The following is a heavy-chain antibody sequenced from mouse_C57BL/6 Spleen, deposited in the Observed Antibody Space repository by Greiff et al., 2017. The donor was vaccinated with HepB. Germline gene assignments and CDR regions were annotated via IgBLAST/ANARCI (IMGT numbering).Heavy chain of an antibody. CDR2: ISNLAYSI. D-gene: IGHD4-1*01. CDR1: GFTFSDYG. Sequence: EVMLVESGGGLVQPGGSLKLSCAASGFTFSDYGMAWVRQAPRKGPEWVAFISNLAYSIYYADTVTGRFTISRENAKNTLYLEMSSLRSEDTAMYYCARHVTGTGSFDYWGQGTTLTVSS. J-gene: IGHJ2*01. CDR3: ARHVTGTGSFDY. V-gene: IGHV5-15*01.